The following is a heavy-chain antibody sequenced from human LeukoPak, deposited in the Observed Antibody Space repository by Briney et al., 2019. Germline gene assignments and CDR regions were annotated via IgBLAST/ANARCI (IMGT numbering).Heavy chain of an antibody. Sequence: ASVKVSCKASGGTFSSYAISWVRQAPGQGLEWMGGIIPIFGTANYAQKFRGRVTITTDESTSTAYMELSSLRSEDTAVYYCATGLLCSSTSCYSPPENYYYYYMDVWGRGTTVTVSS. J-gene: IGHJ6*03. CDR1: GGTFSSYA. D-gene: IGHD2-2*02. CDR2: IIPIFGTA. CDR3: ATGLLCSSTSCYSPPENYYYYYMDV. V-gene: IGHV1-69*05.